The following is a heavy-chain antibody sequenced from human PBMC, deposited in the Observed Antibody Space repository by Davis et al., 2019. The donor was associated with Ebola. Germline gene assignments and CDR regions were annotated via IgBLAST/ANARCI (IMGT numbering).Heavy chain of an antibody. V-gene: IGHV1-69*13. CDR2: IIPIFGTA. Sequence: SVKVSCKASGYTFTSYGISWVRQAPGQGLEWMGGIIPIFGTANYAQKFQGRVTITADESTSTAYMELSSLRSEDTAVYYCARGGGRLDYYYGIDVWGQGTTVTVSS. D-gene: IGHD2-15*01. CDR1: GYTFTSYG. J-gene: IGHJ6*02. CDR3: ARGGGRLDYYYGIDV.